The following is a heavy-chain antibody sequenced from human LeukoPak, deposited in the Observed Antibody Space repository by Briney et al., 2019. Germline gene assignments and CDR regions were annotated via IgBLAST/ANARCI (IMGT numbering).Heavy chain of an antibody. J-gene: IGHJ5*02. V-gene: IGHV1-69*06. Sequence: GASVKVSCKASGGTFSSYAISWVRQAPGQGLEWMGGIIPIFGTANYAQKFQGRVTITADKSTSTAYMELSSLRSEDTAVYYCARGKPEVETNWFDPWGQGTLVTVSS. CDR1: GGTFSSYA. CDR3: ARGKPEVETNWFDP. CDR2: IIPIFGTA.